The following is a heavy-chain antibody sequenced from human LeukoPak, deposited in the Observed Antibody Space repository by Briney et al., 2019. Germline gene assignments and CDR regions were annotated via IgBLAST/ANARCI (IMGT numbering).Heavy chain of an antibody. Sequence: APVKVSCKASGYTFTGHYMHWVRQAPGQGLEWMGRINPNSGDTNYAQKYQGRVTMTRDTSISTAYMDLSRLRSDDTAVYYCALGLQGNGAHFDNWGQGTLVTVSS. D-gene: IGHD3-10*01. J-gene: IGHJ4*02. CDR2: INPNSGDT. CDR1: GYTFTGHY. V-gene: IGHV1-2*06. CDR3: ALGLQGNGAHFDN.